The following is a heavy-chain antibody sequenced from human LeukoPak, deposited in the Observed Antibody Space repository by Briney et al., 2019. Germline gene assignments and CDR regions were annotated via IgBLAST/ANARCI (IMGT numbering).Heavy chain of an antibody. J-gene: IGHJ4*02. Sequence: GGSLRFSCAASGFTFSSYWMSWVRQAPGKGLEWVANIKQDGSERYYVDSVKGRFTISRDNAKNSLYLQMNSLRAEDTAVYYCARVIILTTVTVPFDYWGQGTLVXVSS. V-gene: IGHV3-7*01. CDR3: ARVIILTTVTVPFDY. D-gene: IGHD4-17*01. CDR2: IKQDGSER. CDR1: GFTFSSYW.